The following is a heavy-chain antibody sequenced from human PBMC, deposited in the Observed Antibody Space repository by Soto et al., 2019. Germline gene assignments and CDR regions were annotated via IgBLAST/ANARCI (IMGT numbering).Heavy chain of an antibody. J-gene: IGHJ6*02. Sequence: QVQLVQSGAEVKKPGASVKVSCKASGYTLTVYYIYWVRQAPGQGLEWMGWSNPRNGATNYAQKFQGRVTMTRDTYIETAYMELRGLRSDDTAIYFCARLPPPGLYYYGMDVWGQGTTVTVSS. V-gene: IGHV1-2*02. CDR2: SNPRNGAT. CDR3: ARLPPPGLYYYGMDV. CDR1: GYTLTVYY.